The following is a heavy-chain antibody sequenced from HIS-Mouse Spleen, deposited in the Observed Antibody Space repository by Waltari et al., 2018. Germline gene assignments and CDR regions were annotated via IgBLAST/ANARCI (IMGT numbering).Heavy chain of an antibody. Sequence: QLQLQESGPGLVKPSETLSLTCTVSGGSISSSSYYWGWIRQPPGKGVGWIGSIYYSGGTYHNPSLKGRVTISVDTSKNQFSLKLSSVTAAGTAVYYCAREIPYSSSWYDWYFDLWGRGTLVTVSS. CDR3: AREIPYSSSWYDWYFDL. D-gene: IGHD6-13*01. V-gene: IGHV4-39*07. CDR2: IYYSGGT. CDR1: GGSISSSSYY. J-gene: IGHJ2*01.